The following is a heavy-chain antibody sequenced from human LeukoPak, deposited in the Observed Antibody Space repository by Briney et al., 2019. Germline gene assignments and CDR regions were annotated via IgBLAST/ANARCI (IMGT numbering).Heavy chain of an antibody. J-gene: IGHJ4*02. CDR2: INHSGST. V-gene: IGHV4-34*01. Sequence: SETLSLTCAVYGGSFSGYYWSWIRQPPGKGLEWIGEINHSGSTNYNPSLKSRVTISVDTSKNQFSLKPSSVTAADTAVYYCASSGYSSSWYYLDYWGQGTLVTVSS. CDR3: ASSGYSSSWYYLDY. CDR1: GGSFSGYY. D-gene: IGHD6-13*01.